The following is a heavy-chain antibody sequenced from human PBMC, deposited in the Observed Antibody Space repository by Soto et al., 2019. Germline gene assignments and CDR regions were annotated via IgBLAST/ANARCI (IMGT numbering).Heavy chain of an antibody. CDR3: ARDCSGGSCYPGMDV. V-gene: IGHV3-21*01. CDR1: GFNVNSYT. D-gene: IGHD2-15*01. J-gene: IGHJ6*02. CDR2: ISSSGYI. Sequence: RLSCAASGFNVNSYTINCVRQAPGKLLEWLSSISSSGYIFSTDSVRGRFTISRDNAKNSVYLQINSLRAEDTAVYFCARDCSGGSCYPGMDVWGQGTTVTVSS.